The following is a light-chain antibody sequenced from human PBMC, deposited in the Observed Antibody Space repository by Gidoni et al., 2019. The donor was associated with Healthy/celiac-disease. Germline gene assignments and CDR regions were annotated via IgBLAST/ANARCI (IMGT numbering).Light chain of an antibody. CDR1: QSVSSN. V-gene: IGKV3-15*01. J-gene: IGKJ5*01. CDR2: GAS. Sequence: EIVMTQSPATLSVSPGESATLSCRASQSVSSNLAWYQQKPGQAPRLLIYGASTRATGIPDRFSGSGSGTEFTLNISSLQSEDFAVYYCKQYNNWPITFXQXTRLEIK. CDR3: KQYNNWPIT.